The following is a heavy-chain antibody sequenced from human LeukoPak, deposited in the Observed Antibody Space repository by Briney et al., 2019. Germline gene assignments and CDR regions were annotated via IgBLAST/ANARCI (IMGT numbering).Heavy chain of an antibody. CDR3: ARDSTRGYSYGSSRTFDY. D-gene: IGHD5-18*01. J-gene: IGHJ4*02. V-gene: IGHV1-18*01. Sequence: ASVKVSCKASGGTFSSYAISWVRQAPGQGLEWMGWISAYNGNTNYAQKLQGRVTMTTDTSTSTAYMELRSLRSDDTAVYYCARDSTRGYSYGSSRTFDYWGQGTLVTVSS. CDR1: GGTFSSYA. CDR2: ISAYNGNT.